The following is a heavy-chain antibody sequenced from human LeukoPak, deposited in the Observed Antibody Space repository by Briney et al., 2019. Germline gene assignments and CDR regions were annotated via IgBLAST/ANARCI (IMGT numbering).Heavy chain of an antibody. CDR3: AKDAQRGFDYSNALDN. D-gene: IGHD4-11*01. V-gene: IGHV3-33*06. Sequence: GGSLRLSCATSGFTFSHYGMHWVRQAPGKGLEWVAVIWSDGSNRYYGDPVKSRFTISRDNFQSTVYLQMNSLRAEDTAVYYCAKDAQRGFDYSNALDNWGQGALVTVSS. CDR2: IWSDGSNR. CDR1: GFTFSHYG. J-gene: IGHJ4*02.